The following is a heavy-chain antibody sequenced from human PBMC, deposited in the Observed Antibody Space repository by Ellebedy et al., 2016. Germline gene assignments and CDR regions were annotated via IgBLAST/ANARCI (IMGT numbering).Heavy chain of an antibody. Sequence: GESLKISXAASGFTFSSYWMSWVRQAPGKGLEWVANIKQDGSEKYYVDSVKGRFTISRDNAKNSLYLQMNSLRAEDTAVYYCARDTRGSFDYWGQGTLVTVSS. J-gene: IGHJ4*02. V-gene: IGHV3-7*01. D-gene: IGHD3-16*01. CDR1: GFTFSSYW. CDR3: ARDTRGSFDY. CDR2: IKQDGSEK.